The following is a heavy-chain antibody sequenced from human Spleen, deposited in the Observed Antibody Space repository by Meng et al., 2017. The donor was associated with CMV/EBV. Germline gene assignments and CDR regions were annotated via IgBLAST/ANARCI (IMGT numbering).Heavy chain of an antibody. J-gene: IGHJ4*02. CDR1: GGSFSGYY. D-gene: IGHD2-21*01. CDR3: ARWAHEAYCGGDCFSGNY. CDR2: INHSGST. V-gene: IGHV4-34*01. Sequence: GSLRLSCAVYGGSFSGYYWSWIRQPPGKGLEWIGEINHSGSTNYNPSLKSRVTISVDTSKNQFSLKLSSVTAADTAVYYCARWAHEAYCGGDCFSGNYWGQGTLVTVSS.